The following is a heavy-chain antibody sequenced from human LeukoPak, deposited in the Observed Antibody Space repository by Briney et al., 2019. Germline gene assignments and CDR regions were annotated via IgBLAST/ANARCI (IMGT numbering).Heavy chain of an antibody. J-gene: IGHJ6*03. CDR2: INPDSGGT. Sequence: VASVKVSCKASGYTFTGYYMHWVRQAPGQGLEWMGWINPDSGGTNYAQKFQGRVTMTRDTSSSTVYMELSTLTSDDTAVYYCAKSLYFYDRSNYRYYYMDVWAAGTTVTVSS. CDR1: GYTFTGYY. CDR3: AKSLYFYDRSNYRYYYMDV. D-gene: IGHD3-22*01. V-gene: IGHV1-2*02.